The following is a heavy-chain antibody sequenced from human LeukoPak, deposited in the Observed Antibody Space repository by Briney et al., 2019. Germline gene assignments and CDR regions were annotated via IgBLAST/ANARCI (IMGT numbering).Heavy chain of an antibody. CDR2: INHSGST. J-gene: IGHJ4*02. V-gene: IGHV4-34*01. CDR3: ARRGYRVGERFWTY. CDR1: GGSFSGYY. D-gene: IGHD5-12*01. Sequence: PSETLSLTCAVYGGSFSGYYWSWIRQPPGKGLEWIGEINHSGSTNYNPSLKSRVTISVDTSKNQFSLKLSSVTAADTAVYYCARRGYRVGERFWTYWGQGTLVTVSS.